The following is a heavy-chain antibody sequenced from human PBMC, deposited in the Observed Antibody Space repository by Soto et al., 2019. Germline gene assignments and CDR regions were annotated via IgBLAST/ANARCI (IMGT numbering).Heavy chain of an antibody. D-gene: IGHD1-26*01. CDR2: INHSGST. J-gene: IGHJ6*03. CDR1: GGSFSGYY. Sequence: SETLSLTCAVYGGSFSGYYWSWIRQPPGKGLEWIGEINHSGSTNYNPSLKSRVTISVDTSKNQFSLKLSSVTAADTAVYYCARSIISRATTRLRYYYMDVWGKGTTVTVSS. CDR3: ARSIISRATTRLRYYYMDV. V-gene: IGHV4-34*01.